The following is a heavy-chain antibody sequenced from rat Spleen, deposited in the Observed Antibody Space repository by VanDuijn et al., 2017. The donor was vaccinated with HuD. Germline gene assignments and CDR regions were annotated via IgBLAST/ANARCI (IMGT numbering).Heavy chain of an antibody. J-gene: IGHJ2*01. D-gene: IGHD1-12*02. CDR2: ISTTGGDT. V-gene: IGHV5-46*01. CDR3: TIGSHYHDVPYYYEY. Sequence: EVQLVESGGGLVQPGRSMKLSCEASGFLFSSFPMAWVRQVPTKGLEWVATISTTGGDTYFRDSVKGRFTISRDNAKSTLYLQMDSLRSEDTATYYCTIGSHYHDVPYYYEYWGQGVMVTVSA. CDR1: GFLFSSFP.